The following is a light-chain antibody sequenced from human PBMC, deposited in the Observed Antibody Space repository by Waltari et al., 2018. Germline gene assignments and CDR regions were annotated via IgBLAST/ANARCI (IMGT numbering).Light chain of an antibody. V-gene: IGLV2-8*01. CDR2: EVN. J-gene: IGLJ2*01. CDR1: SRDVGGYKY. Sequence: QSALTQPPSASGSPGQSVTISCTGTSRDVGGYKYVSWYQQHPGKAPRLIIYEVNRRPSGVPDLCSGSKSGNTASLTVSGLQAEDEADYYCSSYAVSNNLLFGGGTKLTVL. CDR3: SSYAVSNNLL.